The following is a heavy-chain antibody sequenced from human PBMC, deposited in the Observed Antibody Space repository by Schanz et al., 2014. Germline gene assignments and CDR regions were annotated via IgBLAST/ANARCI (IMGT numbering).Heavy chain of an antibody. CDR2: MYINSGST. CDR3: ARDGYRNGRPFDH. Sequence: EVQLVESGGGLIQPGGSLRLSCAVSGFTVNTNYMSWVRQAPGKGLEWISSMYINSGSTQYADSVKGRFIISRDSSKNTLFLQMNSLRAEDTAVYFCARDGYRNGRPFDHWGQGTLVTVS. CDR1: GFTVNTNY. J-gene: IGHJ4*02. V-gene: IGHV3-53*01. D-gene: IGHD5-18*01.